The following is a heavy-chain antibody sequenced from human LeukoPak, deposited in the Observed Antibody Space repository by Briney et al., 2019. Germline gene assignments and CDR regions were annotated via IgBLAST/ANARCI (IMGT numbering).Heavy chain of an antibody. CDR3: ARERWYSSSRGWRFDP. V-gene: IGHV4-34*01. J-gene: IGHJ5*02. Sequence: SETLSLTCAVYGGSFSGYYWSWIRQPPGKGLEWIGEINHSGSTNYNPSLKSRVTISVDTSENQFSLKLSSVTAVDTAVYYCARERWYSSSRGWRFDPWGQGTLVTVSS. CDR2: INHSGST. D-gene: IGHD6-13*01. CDR1: GGSFSGYY.